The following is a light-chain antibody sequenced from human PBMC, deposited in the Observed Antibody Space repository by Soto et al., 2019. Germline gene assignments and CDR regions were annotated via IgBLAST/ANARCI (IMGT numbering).Light chain of an antibody. J-gene: IGKJ1*01. Sequence: DIQMTQSPSSLSASVGDRVTITCRASQSISSYLNWYQQKPGKAPKLLIYAAYSLQSGVPSRFSASGSGTDFTLTISSLQPEDFATYDCQQSYSTPRTFGQGTKVEIK. CDR1: QSISSY. V-gene: IGKV1-39*01. CDR2: AAY. CDR3: QQSYSTPRT.